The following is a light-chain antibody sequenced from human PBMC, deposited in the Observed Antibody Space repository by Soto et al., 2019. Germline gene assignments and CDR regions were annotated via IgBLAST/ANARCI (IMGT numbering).Light chain of an antibody. V-gene: IGKV1-39*01. CDR3: KHTKIFTWT. J-gene: IGKJ1*01. CDR2: LVS. CDR1: QTMTNY. Sequence: IQMTQSPSSLSASVGDRITITCRTRQTMTNYLNWYQHKPGEAPKLLIYLVSNLQSGVPSRFSGSESGTDFALNMSSLQLEDIATYSCKHTKIFTWTCGQR.